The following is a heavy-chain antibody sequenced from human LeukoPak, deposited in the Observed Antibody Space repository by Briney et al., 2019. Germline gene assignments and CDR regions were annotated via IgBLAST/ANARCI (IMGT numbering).Heavy chain of an antibody. J-gene: IGHJ4*02. V-gene: IGHV1-18*01. CDR3: ARGKGYCSGGSCYPQYYFDY. D-gene: IGHD2-15*01. CDR2: ISAYNGNT. CDR1: GYTFTSYG. Sequence: ASVKVSCKASGYTFTSYGISWVRQAPGQGLEWMGWISAYNGNTNYAQKLQGRVTMTTDTSTSTAYMELRSLRSDDTAVYYCARGKGYCSGGSCYPQYYFDYWGQGTLVTVSS.